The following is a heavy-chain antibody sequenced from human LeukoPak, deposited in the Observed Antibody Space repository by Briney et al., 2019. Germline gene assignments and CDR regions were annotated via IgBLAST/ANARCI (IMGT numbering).Heavy chain of an antibody. CDR3: TSSGFFG. D-gene: IGHD3-22*01. J-gene: IGHJ4*02. CDR1: GLTFSEPW. Sequence: GGSLRLSCAASGLTFSEPWMNWVRQAPGKGLEWVCRIKSKTDGGTTDYAVPVKGRFTISRYDSKPKLYLQMNSLKTEDTAVYYCTSSGFFGWGQGALVTVSS. CDR2: IKSKTDGGTT. V-gene: IGHV3-15*01.